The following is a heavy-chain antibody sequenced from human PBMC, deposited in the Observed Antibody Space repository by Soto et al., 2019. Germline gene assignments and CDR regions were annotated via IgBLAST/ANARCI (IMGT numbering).Heavy chain of an antibody. V-gene: IGHV4-38-2*02. J-gene: IGHJ4*02. D-gene: IGHD3-16*01. CDR2: MYHSGTT. Sequence: SETLSLTCTVSNYSISSGYYWGWIRQSPGEGLEWIVSMYHSGTTYYNPSLKSRVTISIDTSKNQFSLRLTSVTSADTAVYLCARVAFGPIDYWGQGTLITVSS. CDR1: NYSISSGYY. CDR3: ARVAFGPIDY.